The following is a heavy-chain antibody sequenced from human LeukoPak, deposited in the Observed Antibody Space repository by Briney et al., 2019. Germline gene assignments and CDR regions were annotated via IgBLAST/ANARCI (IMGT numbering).Heavy chain of an antibody. J-gene: IGHJ6*03. D-gene: IGHD4-17*01. Sequence: SETLSLTCTVSGGSLTNYYWTWIRQSAEKGLEFIGRIHSGGTTNYNPSLRSRMTLSVDTSNNQVSLKLTAATAADTAVYYCARDSPVGHTYGHYYYYMDVWGKGTTVTVSS. V-gene: IGHV4-4*07. CDR1: GGSLTNYY. CDR3: ARDSPVGHTYGHYYYYMDV. CDR2: IHSGGTT.